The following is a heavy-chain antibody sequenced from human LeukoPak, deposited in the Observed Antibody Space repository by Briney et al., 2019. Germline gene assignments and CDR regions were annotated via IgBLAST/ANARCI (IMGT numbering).Heavy chain of an antibody. V-gene: IGHV4-34*01. J-gene: IGHJ4*02. Sequence: PSETLSLTSAVYGGSFSGYYWNWIRQPPGKGLEWIGEINHSGSTYYNPSLKSRVTISVDTSKNQFSLKLNSVTAADTAVYYCAGVSGYSYGGNDYWGQGTLVTVSS. CDR3: AGVSGYSYGGNDY. CDR2: INHSGST. D-gene: IGHD5-18*01. CDR1: GGSFSGYY.